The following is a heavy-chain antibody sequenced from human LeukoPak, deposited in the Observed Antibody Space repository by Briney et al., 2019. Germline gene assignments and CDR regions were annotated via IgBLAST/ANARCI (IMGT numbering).Heavy chain of an antibody. J-gene: IGHJ4*02. CDR1: GFTFSSYW. V-gene: IGHV3-74*01. CDR2: INSDGTST. Sequence: LGGSLRLSCAASGFTFSSYWMHWVRQAPGKGLVWVSRINSDGTSTSYADSVKGRFTISRDNSKNTLFLQMNSLRADDTAVYFCARLSDYWGQGTLVTVSS. CDR3: ARLSDY.